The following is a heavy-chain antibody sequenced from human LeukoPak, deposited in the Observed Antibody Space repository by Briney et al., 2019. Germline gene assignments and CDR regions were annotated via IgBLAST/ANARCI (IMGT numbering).Heavy chain of an antibody. V-gene: IGHV3-7*01. Sequence: GGSLRLSCEASGFTFSDCWMSWIRKTPGKGLEWVANIKDDGSEIYYVDSVKGRFTISRDNAKNSLYLQMNSLRAEDTAVYYCVRRGNRWGDYWGQGTLVTVSS. D-gene: IGHD3-16*01. CDR3: VRRGNRWGDY. CDR1: GFTFSDCW. CDR2: IKDDGSEI. J-gene: IGHJ4*02.